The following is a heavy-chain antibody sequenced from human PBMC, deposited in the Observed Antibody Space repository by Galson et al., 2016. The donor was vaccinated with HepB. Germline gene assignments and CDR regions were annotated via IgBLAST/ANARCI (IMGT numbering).Heavy chain of an antibody. Sequence: SETLSLTCIVSGTSIGYSYWAWIRQSPERGLEWIGDTYYSGDRNYNPSLKSRVAMSMNTSANEFSLKLTSVTPADTARYYCARVTGTWNAGGGLDVWGKGTVVIVSS. D-gene: IGHD1-1*01. J-gene: IGHJ3*01. V-gene: IGHV4-59*12. CDR2: TYYSGDR. CDR3: ARVTGTWNAGGGLDV. CDR1: GTSIGYSY.